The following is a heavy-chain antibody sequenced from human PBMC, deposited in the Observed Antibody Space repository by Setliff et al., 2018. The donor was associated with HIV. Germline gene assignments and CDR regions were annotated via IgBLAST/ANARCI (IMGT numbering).Heavy chain of an antibody. V-gene: IGHV3-23*01. CDR1: GFTFSTYV. CDR3: AKKNVVVVVAALGYYMDV. Sequence: GGSLRLSCAASGFTFSTYVLSWVRQAPGKGLEWVSALTGDGVNTYYADSVKGRFTISRDNSKNTLYLQMNSLRAEDTAVYYCAKKNVVVVVAALGYYMDVWGKGTTVTVSS. D-gene: IGHD2-15*01. J-gene: IGHJ6*03. CDR2: LTGDGVNT.